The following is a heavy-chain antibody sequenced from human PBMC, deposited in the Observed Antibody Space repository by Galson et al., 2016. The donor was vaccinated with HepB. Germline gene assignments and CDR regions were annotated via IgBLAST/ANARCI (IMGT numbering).Heavy chain of an antibody. J-gene: IGHJ4*02. D-gene: IGHD2-15*01. CDR3: ARSIDDSLPV. CDR2: INPSGGRA. V-gene: IGHV1-46*01. Sequence: SVKVSCKASQYFTSYYFHWVRQVPGQGLEWMGMINPSGGRATYAPKFQGGVTMTRDTSTSTLYLELNSLRSEDTPDYFGARSIDDSLPVWGQGTPVIVSS. CDR1: QYFTSYY.